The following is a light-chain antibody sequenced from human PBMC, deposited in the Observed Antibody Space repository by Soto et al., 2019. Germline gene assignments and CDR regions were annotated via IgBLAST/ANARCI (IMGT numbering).Light chain of an antibody. J-gene: IGKJ1*01. CDR1: ESVSSN. CDR3: QQYNNWWT. Sequence: EIVMTLSPVTLSMSTGERATLSCRAGESVSSNLAWYQQKPGQAPRLLIYGASTRATGVPARFTGSGSGTEFTLTISSLQFDDSAVYYCQQYNNWWTVGQGTKVDIK. CDR2: GAS. V-gene: IGKV3-15*01.